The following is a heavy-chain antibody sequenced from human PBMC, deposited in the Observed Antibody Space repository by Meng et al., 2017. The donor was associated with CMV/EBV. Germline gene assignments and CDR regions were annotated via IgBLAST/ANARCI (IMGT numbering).Heavy chain of an antibody. CDR1: GGTFSSYA. D-gene: IGHD2-2*02. Sequence: SVKVSCKASGGTFSSYAISWVRQAPGQGLEWMGGIIPILGIANYAQKFQGRVTITADKSTSTAYMELSSLRSEDTAVYYCARGYSCSSTSCYTFVSNWGQGMLVTVSS. CDR2: IIPILGIA. CDR3: ARGYSCSSTSCYTFVSN. J-gene: IGHJ4*02. V-gene: IGHV1-69*10.